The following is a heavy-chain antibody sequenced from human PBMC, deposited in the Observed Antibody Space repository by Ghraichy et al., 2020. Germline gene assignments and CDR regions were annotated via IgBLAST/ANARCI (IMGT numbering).Heavy chain of an antibody. Sequence: SQTLSLTCAVSGGSISSADHSWSWIRQPPGKGLEWIGYIYHSGSTYYNPSLKSRVTISADRSKNHISLELSSVTAADTAVYFCARAPYDDDGFYDDGFDIWGQGTRVTVSS. D-gene: IGHD3-3*01. CDR2: IYHSGST. V-gene: IGHV4-30-2*01. CDR1: GGSISSADHS. CDR3: ARAPYDDDGFYDDGFDI. J-gene: IGHJ3*02.